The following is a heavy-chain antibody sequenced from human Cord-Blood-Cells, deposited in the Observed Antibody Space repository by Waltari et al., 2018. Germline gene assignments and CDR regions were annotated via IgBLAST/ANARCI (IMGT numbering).Heavy chain of an antibody. Sequence: GQGLEWMGGIIPIFGTANYAQKFQGRVTITADDSTSTAYMELSSLRSEDTAVYYCARDVGGYDYFDYWGQGTLVTVSS. D-gene: IGHD5-12*01. V-gene: IGHV1-69*01. CDR2: IIPIFGTA. J-gene: IGHJ4*02. CDR3: ARDVGGYDYFDY.